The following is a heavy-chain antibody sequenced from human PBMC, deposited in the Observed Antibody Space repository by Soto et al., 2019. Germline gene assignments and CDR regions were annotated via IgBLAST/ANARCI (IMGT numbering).Heavy chain of an antibody. D-gene: IGHD3-22*01. V-gene: IGHV3-30*18. Sequence: SLRLSCAASGFTFSSYGMHWVRQSPGKGLEWVAVISYDGSNKYYADSVKGRFTISRDNSKNTLYLQMNSLRGEDTAVYSCEKGLVVVTKGWFDPWGKGTMVNVS. CDR1: GFTFSSYG. CDR2: ISYDGSNK. CDR3: EKGLVVVTKGWFDP. J-gene: IGHJ5*02.